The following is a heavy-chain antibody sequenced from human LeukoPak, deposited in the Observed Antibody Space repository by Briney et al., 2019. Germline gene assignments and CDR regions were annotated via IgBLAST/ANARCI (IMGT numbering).Heavy chain of an antibody. CDR3: ARVENYYDSSGYYPLVDY. D-gene: IGHD3-22*01. V-gene: IGHV1-18*01. J-gene: IGHJ4*02. CDR1: GYTFTSYG. Sequence: ASVKVSCKASGYTFTSYGISWVRQAPGQGLEWMGWISAYNGNTNYAQKLQGRVTITADESTSTAYMELSSLRSEDTAVYYCARVENYYDSSGYYPLVDYWGQGTLVTVSS. CDR2: ISAYNGNT.